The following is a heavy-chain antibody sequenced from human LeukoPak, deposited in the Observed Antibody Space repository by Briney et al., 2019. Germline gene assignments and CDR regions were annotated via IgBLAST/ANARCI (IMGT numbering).Heavy chain of an antibody. CDR3: ARDKGTSYLSSFDY. J-gene: IGHJ4*02. CDR2: IYSGGST. D-gene: IGHD6-6*01. CDR1: GFTFSSFG. Sequence: PGGSLRLSCAASGFTFSSFGMSWVRQAPGKGLEWVSIIYSGGSTFYADSVKGRFTISRDNSKNTLYLQMNSLRAADTAVYYCARDKGTSYLSSFDYWGQGTLVTVSS. V-gene: IGHV3-66*02.